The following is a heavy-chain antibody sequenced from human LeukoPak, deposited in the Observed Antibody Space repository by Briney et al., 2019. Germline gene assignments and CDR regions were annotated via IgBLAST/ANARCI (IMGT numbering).Heavy chain of an antibody. V-gene: IGHV4-34*01. CDR1: GGSFSGYY. J-gene: IGHJ3*02. D-gene: IGHD5-18*01. CDR2: INHSGST. Sequence: KPSETLSLTCAVYGGSFSGYYWSWIRQPPGKGLEWIGEINHSGSTNYNPSLKSRVTISVDTSKNQVSLKVSSVTAADTAVYYCASVDTTMLRHAFDIWGQGTMVTVSS. CDR3: ASVDTTMLRHAFDI.